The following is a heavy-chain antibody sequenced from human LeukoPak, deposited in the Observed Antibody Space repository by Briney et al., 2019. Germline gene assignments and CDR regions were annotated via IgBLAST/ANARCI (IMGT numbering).Heavy chain of an antibody. CDR3: ARSATVTTGYFDY. V-gene: IGHV4-34*01. Sequence: SETLSLTCAVYAGSFSGYYWSWIRQPPGKGLEWIGEINHSGSTNYNPSVKSRVTISVDTSKNQFSLKLTSVTAAETAVYYCARSATVTTGYFDYWGQGALVTVSS. D-gene: IGHD4-17*01. J-gene: IGHJ4*02. CDR1: AGSFSGYY. CDR2: INHSGST.